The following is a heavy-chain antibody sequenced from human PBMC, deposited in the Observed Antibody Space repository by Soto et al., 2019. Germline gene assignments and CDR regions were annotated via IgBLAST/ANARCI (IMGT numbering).Heavy chain of an antibody. CDR3: EGGPGSYSTSYYFDF. CDR2: IFHSGNT. Sequence: SETLSLTCAVSGGSISSSNWWTWVRQTPEKGLEWIGEIFHSGNTNYNPSLKSRVAISVDKSNSRFSLKLSSVTAADTAVYYCEGGPGSYSTSYYFDFWGQGTLVTVSS. J-gene: IGHJ4*02. D-gene: IGHD1-26*01. V-gene: IGHV4-4*02. CDR1: GGSISSSNW.